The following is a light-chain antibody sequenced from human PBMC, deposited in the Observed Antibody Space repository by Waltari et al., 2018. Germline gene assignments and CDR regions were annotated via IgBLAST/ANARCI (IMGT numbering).Light chain of an antibody. Sequence: DVGLTQSPLSLPVTLGQPASISCRSSQSLVYTDGISYLNWFHQRPGQAPRRLIYKVSNRGSGVPDRFSGSGSGTDFTLMISSVEADDVGVYFCMQATHWPVTFGQGTRLEIK. V-gene: IGKV2-30*01. CDR2: KVS. CDR1: QSLVYTDGISY. J-gene: IGKJ5*01. CDR3: MQATHWPVT.